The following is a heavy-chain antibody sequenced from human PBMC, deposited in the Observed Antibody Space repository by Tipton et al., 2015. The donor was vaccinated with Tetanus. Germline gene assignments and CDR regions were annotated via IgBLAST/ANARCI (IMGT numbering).Heavy chain of an antibody. D-gene: IGHD5-24*01. V-gene: IGHV4-34*01. CDR1: GGSFSGYY. CDR2: IHPSGST. J-gene: IGHJ1*01. Sequence: LRLSCAVYGGSFSGYYLTWIRQPPGKGLEWIGEIHPSGSTSYSPSLQSRVTMSVDTSKNQFSVKVTSVTAADTAVYYCARGQDAYKVGKHWGQGTLVTVSS. CDR3: ARGQDAYKVGKH.